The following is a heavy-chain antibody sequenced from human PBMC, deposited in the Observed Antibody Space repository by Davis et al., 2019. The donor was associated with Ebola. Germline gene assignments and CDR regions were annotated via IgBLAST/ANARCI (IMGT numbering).Heavy chain of an antibody. CDR2: ISAYNGNT. CDR3: ARVRYYYGYYYMDV. J-gene: IGHJ6*03. Sequence: ASVKVSCKASGYTFTSYGISWVRQAPGQGLEWMGWISAYNGNTNYAQKLQGRVTMTTDTSTSTAYMELRSLRSDDTAVYYCARVRYYYGYYYMDVWGKGTTVTVSS. V-gene: IGHV1-18*04. CDR1: GYTFTSYG.